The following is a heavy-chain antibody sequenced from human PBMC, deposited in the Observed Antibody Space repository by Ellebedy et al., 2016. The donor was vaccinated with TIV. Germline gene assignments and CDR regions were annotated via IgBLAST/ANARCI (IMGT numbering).Heavy chain of an antibody. D-gene: IGHD5-24*01. CDR2: INHSGNI. J-gene: IGHJ4*02. Sequence: MPSETLSLTCAVYGGSFSGYYWSWIRQFPGEGLEWIGEINHSGNINYNPSLKSRVTISVDTSKNQFSLRLTSATAADTAVYFCARRRDAYNYYFDSWGQGTLVTVSS. CDR1: GGSFSGYY. CDR3: ARRRDAYNYYFDS. V-gene: IGHV4-34*01.